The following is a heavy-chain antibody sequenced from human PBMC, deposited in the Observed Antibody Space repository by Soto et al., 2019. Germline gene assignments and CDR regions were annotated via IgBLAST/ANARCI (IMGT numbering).Heavy chain of an antibody. CDR3: ARGGAVAGPDDAFDI. CDR2: ISAYNGNT. D-gene: IGHD6-19*01. Sequence: ASVKVSCKASGYTFTGHYLHWVRQAPGRGLEWIGRISAYNGNTNYAQKLQGRVTMTTDTSTSTAYMELRSLRSDDTAVYYCARGGAVAGPDDAFDIWGQGTMVTVSS. CDR1: GYTFTGHY. V-gene: IGHV1-18*01. J-gene: IGHJ3*02.